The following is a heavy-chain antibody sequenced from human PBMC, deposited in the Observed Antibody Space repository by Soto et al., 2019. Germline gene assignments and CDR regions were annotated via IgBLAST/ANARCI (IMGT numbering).Heavy chain of an antibody. J-gene: IGHJ4*02. CDR3: AKVSSSWYAGFFDL. D-gene: IGHD6-13*01. V-gene: IGHV3-23*01. Sequence: GGSLRLSCAASGFIFSSYAMSWVRQAPGKGLEWVSAISGSGGSTYYADSVKGRFTISRDNSKNTLYLQMNSLRAEDTAVYYCAKVSSSWYAGFFDLWGQGTLVTVSS. CDR2: ISGSGGST. CDR1: GFIFSSYA.